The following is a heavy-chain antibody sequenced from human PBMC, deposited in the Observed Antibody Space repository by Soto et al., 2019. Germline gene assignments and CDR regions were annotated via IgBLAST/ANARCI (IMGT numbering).Heavy chain of an antibody. D-gene: IGHD1-26*01. Sequence: SGTLAVTSTCFGCSLSSYYWSWIRQPPGKGLEWIGYIYYSGSTNYNPSLKSRVTISVDTSKNQFSLKLSSVTAADTAVYYCARVNPASVWFDPWGQGTLVTVSS. CDR1: GCSLSSYY. J-gene: IGHJ5*02. CDR2: IYYSGST. CDR3: ARVNPASVWFDP. V-gene: IGHV4-59*01.